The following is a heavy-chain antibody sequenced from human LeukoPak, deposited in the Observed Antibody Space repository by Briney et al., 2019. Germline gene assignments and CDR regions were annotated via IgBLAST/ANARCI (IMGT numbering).Heavy chain of an antibody. CDR2: ISAYNGNT. CDR1: GYTFTSYG. J-gene: IGHJ4*02. CDR3: VRSMYSYGYSAVDY. V-gene: IGHV1-18*01. Sequence: ASVKVSCKASGYTFTSYGISWVRQAPGQGLEWMGWISAYNGNTNYAQKLQGRVTMTTDTSTSTAYMELRSLRSDDTAVYYCVRSMYSYGYSAVDYWGQGTLVTVSS. D-gene: IGHD5-18*01.